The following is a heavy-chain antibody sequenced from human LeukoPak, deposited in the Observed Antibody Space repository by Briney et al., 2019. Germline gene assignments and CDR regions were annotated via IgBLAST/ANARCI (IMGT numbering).Heavy chain of an antibody. Sequence: SETLSLTCTVSSGSINSYYWSWIRQPPGKGLEWIGYIYYSGSTNYNPSLRSRVTISVDTSKNQFSLKLSSVTAADTAVYYCARGPDTPMVKSYYFDYWGQGTLVTVSS. CDR3: ARGPDTPMVKSYYFDY. CDR2: IYYSGST. V-gene: IGHV4-59*01. J-gene: IGHJ4*02. D-gene: IGHD5-18*01. CDR1: SGSINSYY.